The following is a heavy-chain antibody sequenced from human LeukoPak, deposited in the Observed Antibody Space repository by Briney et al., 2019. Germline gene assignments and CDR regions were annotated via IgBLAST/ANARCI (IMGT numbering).Heavy chain of an antibody. CDR1: GYTFTSYG. D-gene: IGHD2-2*01. Sequence: EASVKVSCKASGYTFTSYGISWVRQAPGQGLEWMGWISAYNGNTNYAQKLQGRVTMTTDTSTSTAYMELRSLRSDDTAVYYCARVDRSPDIVVVPAATIRPGAFDIWGQGTMVTVSS. V-gene: IGHV1-18*01. CDR3: ARVDRSPDIVVVPAATIRPGAFDI. CDR2: ISAYNGNT. J-gene: IGHJ3*02.